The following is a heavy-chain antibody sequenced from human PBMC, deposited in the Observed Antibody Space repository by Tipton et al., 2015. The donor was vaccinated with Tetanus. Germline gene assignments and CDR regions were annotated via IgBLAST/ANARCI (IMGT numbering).Heavy chain of an antibody. Sequence: SLRLSCEASGFMFSTNWMSWVRQAPGKGLEWMANIRQDGNIQYYVDSVKGRFTISRDNAKNSLYLQMNSLRAEDTAVYYCAKEGCSRCNGDSRFDIWGQGTKVTVSS. D-gene: IGHD2-15*01. V-gene: IGHV3-7*01. J-gene: IGHJ3*02. CDR2: IRQDGNIQ. CDR1: GFMFSTNW. CDR3: AKEGCSRCNGDSRFDI.